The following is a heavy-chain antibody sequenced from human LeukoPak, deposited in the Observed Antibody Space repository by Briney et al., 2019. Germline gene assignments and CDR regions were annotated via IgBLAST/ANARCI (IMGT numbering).Heavy chain of an antibody. J-gene: IGHJ4*02. CDR1: GYTFTSYY. V-gene: IGHV1-24*01. CDR2: FDPEDGET. D-gene: IGHD6-19*01. CDR3: ATWRIAVAGEYYFDY. Sequence: GASVKVSCKASGYTFTSYYMHWVRQAPGKGLEWMGGFDPEDGETIYAQKFQGRVTMTEDTSTDTAYMELSSLRSEDTAVYYCATWRIAVAGEYYFDYCGQGTLVTVSS.